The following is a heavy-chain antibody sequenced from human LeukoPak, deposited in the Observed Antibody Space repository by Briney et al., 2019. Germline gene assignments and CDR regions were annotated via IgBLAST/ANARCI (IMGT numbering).Heavy chain of an antibody. V-gene: IGHV4-38-2*01. Sequence: PSETLSLTCAVSGYSITGGYYWGWIRQPPGKGLEWIGGIYHSGSTYYNPSLKSRVTISVDTSKNQFYLRLTSVTAADTAVYYCAPHRYSSGCPSEGWGQGTLVTVSS. CDR2: IYHSGST. J-gene: IGHJ4*02. CDR3: APHRYSSGCPSEG. CDR1: GYSITGGYY. D-gene: IGHD6-19*01.